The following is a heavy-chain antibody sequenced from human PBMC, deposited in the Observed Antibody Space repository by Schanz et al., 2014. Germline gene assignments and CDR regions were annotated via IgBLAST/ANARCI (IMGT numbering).Heavy chain of an antibody. Sequence: QVQLVQSGAEVKKPGASVKVSCRASGGTFSTYTISWVRQAPGQGLEWMGRIVPIAGITNYAQRFQGRVTITADKSSDTAYMELSSLTSEDTAVHYCARGRGFYDYWGQGTLVTVSS. CDR1: GGTFSTYT. V-gene: IGHV1-69*09. CDR2: IVPIAGIT. J-gene: IGHJ4*02. D-gene: IGHD3-10*01. CDR3: ARGRGFYDY.